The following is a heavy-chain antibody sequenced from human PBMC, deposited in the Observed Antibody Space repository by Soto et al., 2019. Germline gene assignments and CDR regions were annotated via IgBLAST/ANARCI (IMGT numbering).Heavy chain of an antibody. Sequence: HVQLVESGGGVVQPGRSLRLSCAASGFTFNNYGMHWVRQAPGKGLEWVAVISYDGSNKYYADSVKGRFTISRDNFKNTLYLQMDSLRAEDTAVYYCAKDARAVERYYYYGMDVWGQGTTVTVSS. CDR1: GFTFNNYG. CDR3: AKDARAVERYYYYGMDV. J-gene: IGHJ6*02. CDR2: ISYDGSNK. V-gene: IGHV3-30*18.